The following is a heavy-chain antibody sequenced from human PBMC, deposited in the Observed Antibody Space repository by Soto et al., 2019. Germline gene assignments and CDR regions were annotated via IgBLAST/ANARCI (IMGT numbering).Heavy chain of an antibody. CDR3: AHSWYCSGGSCYYSNWFDP. J-gene: IGHJ5*02. D-gene: IGHD2-15*01. Sequence: QITLKESGPTLVKPTQTLTLTCTFSGFSLSTSGVGVGWIRQPPGKALEWLALIYWDDNKRYSPSLKSRLTITKDTSKNQLVLTMTNMDPVDTATYSCAHSWYCSGGSCYYSNWFDPWGQGPLLTVSS. CDR1: GFSLSTSGVG. CDR2: IYWDDNK. V-gene: IGHV2-5*02.